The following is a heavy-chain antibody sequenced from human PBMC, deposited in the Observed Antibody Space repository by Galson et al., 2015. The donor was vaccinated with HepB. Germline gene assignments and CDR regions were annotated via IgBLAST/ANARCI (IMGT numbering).Heavy chain of an antibody. Sequence: SVKVSCKASGYTFISYYMHWVRQAPGQGLEWMGIISPSGDDTTYAQRFQGRVTMTRDTSTSTVYMELSSLRSEDTAVYYCARNNWNYWTFDYWGQGTLVTVSS. CDR1: GYTFISYY. CDR3: ARNNWNYWTFDY. J-gene: IGHJ4*02. V-gene: IGHV1-46*01. CDR2: ISPSGDDT. D-gene: IGHD1-7*01.